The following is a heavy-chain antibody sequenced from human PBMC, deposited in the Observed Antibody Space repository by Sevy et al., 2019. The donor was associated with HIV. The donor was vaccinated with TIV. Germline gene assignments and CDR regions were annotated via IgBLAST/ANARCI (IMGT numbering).Heavy chain of an antibody. CDR1: GGSISSYY. CDR2: IYYSGST. CDR3: ASVGYYDSSGYSLGY. D-gene: IGHD3-22*01. J-gene: IGHJ4*02. Sequence: SETLSLTCTVSGGSISSYYWSWIRQPPGKGLEWIGYIYYSGSTNYNPSLKSRVTISVDTSKNQFSLKLSSVTAAETAGYYCASVGYYDSSGYSLGYWGQGTLVTVSS. V-gene: IGHV4-59*01.